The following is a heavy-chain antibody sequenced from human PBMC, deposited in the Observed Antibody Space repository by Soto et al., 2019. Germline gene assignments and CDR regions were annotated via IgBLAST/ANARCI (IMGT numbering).Heavy chain of an antibody. V-gene: IGHV3-7*01. J-gene: IGHJ6*03. CDR3: VGLSHMDV. CDR1: GFTFSTYW. CDR2: INQDGSEK. Sequence: EVQLVESGGGLVQPGGSLRLSCASSGFTFSTYWMNWVRQAPGKGLEWLANINQDGSEKYYVDSVKGRFTISRDNAKNSRYLQMNSLRVEDTAVYYCVGLSHMDVWGKGTTVTVSS.